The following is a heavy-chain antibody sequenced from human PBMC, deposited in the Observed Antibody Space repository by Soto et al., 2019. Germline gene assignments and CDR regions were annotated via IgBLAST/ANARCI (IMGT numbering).Heavy chain of an antibody. CDR2: ISGSGGST. J-gene: IGHJ4*02. CDR3: SNRLAPGVTNDY. CDR1: GFTFSSYA. D-gene: IGHD4-17*01. V-gene: IGHV3-23*01. Sequence: EVQLLESGGGLVQPGGSLRLSCAASGFTFSSYAMSWVRQAPGKGLEWVSAISGSGGSTYYADSVKGRFTISRDNSKNTLYLEMNSLRAEETAVYYCSNRLAPGVTNDYWGQGTLVTVSS.